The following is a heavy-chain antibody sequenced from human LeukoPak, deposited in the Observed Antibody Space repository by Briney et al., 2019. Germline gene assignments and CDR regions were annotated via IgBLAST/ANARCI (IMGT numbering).Heavy chain of an antibody. Sequence: SETLSLTCTVSGYSISTGYYWDWIRQPPGKGLEWIGTFYHGGSTYYNPSLKSRVTISVDTSKNQFSLKLSSVTAADTAVYYCARVDRKGLLPYYFDYWGQGTLVTVSS. J-gene: IGHJ4*02. CDR3: ARVDRKGLLPYYFDY. CDR1: GYSISTGYY. D-gene: IGHD2-21*02. CDR2: FYHGGST. V-gene: IGHV4-38-2*02.